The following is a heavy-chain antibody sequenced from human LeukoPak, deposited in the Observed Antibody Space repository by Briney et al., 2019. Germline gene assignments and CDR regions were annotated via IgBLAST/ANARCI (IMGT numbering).Heavy chain of an antibody. CDR1: GFTFSSYW. Sequence: GGSLRLSCAASGFTFSSYWMHWVRRAPGKGLMWVSRINSDGSSTSYADSVKGRFTISRDNAKNTLYLQMNSLRAEDTAVYCCARDRDGYNSFDYWGQGTLVTVSS. CDR3: ARDRDGYNSFDY. CDR2: INSDGSST. J-gene: IGHJ4*02. D-gene: IGHD5-24*01. V-gene: IGHV3-74*01.